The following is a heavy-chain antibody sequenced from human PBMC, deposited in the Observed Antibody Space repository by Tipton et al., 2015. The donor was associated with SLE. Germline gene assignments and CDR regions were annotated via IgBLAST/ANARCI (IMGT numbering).Heavy chain of an antibody. D-gene: IGHD3-3*01. Sequence: TLSLTCAVSGASITSSDWWSWVRQPPGKGLEYIGEIHDRGSTNYKSSLRGRVTISVDKSKNQFSLSLNSETAADTAVYYCARVRFFDYWGQGALVTVSS. J-gene: IGHJ4*02. V-gene: IGHV4-4*02. CDR1: GASITSSDW. CDR2: IHDRGST. CDR3: ARVRFFDY.